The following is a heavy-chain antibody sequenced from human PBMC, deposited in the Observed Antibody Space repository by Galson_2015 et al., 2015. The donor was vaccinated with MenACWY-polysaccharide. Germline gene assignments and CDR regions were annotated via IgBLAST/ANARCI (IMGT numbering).Heavy chain of an antibody. CDR2: IGTGGDT. CDR1: GSTFSSFD. V-gene: IGHV3-13*01. J-gene: IGHJ2*01. D-gene: IGHD6-13*01. Sequence: SLRLSCAASGSTFSSFDMHWVRHVLGKGLEWVAAIGTGGDTYYSGSVKGRFTISRENAKNSLYLQMNSLRAGDTAVYYCAREFTGDGSSWYYWYFELWGRGTLVTVSS. CDR3: AREFTGDGSSWYYWYFEL.